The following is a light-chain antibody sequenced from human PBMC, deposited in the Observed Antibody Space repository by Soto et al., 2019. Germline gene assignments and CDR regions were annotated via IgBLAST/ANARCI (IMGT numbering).Light chain of an antibody. CDR1: QSISTY. V-gene: IGKV1-39*01. J-gene: IGKJ4*01. CDR3: QNGYSTPLT. CDR2: AAS. Sequence: DIQITKSTSTLSASVRDRVTITCWASQSISTYLHWYQQKPGKAPNLLIYAASTLQSGVPSRFSGSGSGTDFTLTISSLQPEDFATYFCQNGYSTPLTCGGGNKGAIK.